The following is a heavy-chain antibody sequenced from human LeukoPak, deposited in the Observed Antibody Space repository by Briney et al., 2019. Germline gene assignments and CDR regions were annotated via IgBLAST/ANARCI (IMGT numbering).Heavy chain of an antibody. Sequence: PGGSLRLSCAASGFTFSSYGMHWVRQAPGKGLEWVAGVLYDRSSTYYRDSVKGRFTISRDNSKNTLDLQMNSLRPEDTAVFYCAKGDHGDYWYLDLWGRGTLVSVSS. V-gene: IGHV3-30*18. D-gene: IGHD4-17*01. J-gene: IGHJ2*01. CDR2: VLYDRSST. CDR3: AKGDHGDYWYLDL. CDR1: GFTFSSYG.